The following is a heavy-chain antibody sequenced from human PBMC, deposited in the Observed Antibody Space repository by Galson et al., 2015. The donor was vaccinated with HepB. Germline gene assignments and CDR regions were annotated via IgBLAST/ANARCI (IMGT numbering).Heavy chain of an antibody. CDR3: ARVSGGSAPWEYFQH. CDR2: INPSGGST. Sequence: SVKVSCKASGYTFTSYYMHWVRQAPGQGLEWMGIINPSGGSTSYAQKFQGRVTMTRDTSTSTVYMELSSLRSEDTAVYYCARVSGGSAPWEYFQHWGQGTLVTVSS. D-gene: IGHD2-15*01. J-gene: IGHJ1*01. V-gene: IGHV1-46*01. CDR1: GYTFTSYY.